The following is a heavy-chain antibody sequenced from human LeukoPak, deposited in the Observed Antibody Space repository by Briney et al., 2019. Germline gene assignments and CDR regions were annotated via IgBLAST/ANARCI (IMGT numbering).Heavy chain of an antibody. V-gene: IGHV1-69*13. J-gene: IGHJ4*02. CDR3: ARDPLRGGSGYRAFDY. D-gene: IGHD3-3*01. Sequence: SVKVSCKASGGTFSRYAFSWVRQAPGQGLEWMGGIIPIFGTANYAQKFQGRVTITADESTSTAYMELSSLRSEDTAVYYCARDPLRGGSGYRAFDYWGQGTLVTVSS. CDR2: IIPIFGTA. CDR1: GGTFSRYA.